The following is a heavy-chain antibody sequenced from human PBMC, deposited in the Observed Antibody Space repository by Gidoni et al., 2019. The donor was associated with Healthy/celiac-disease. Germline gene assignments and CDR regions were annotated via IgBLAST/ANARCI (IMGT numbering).Heavy chain of an antibody. Sequence: QVQLVQSGAAVKKPGASVKVSCKASGSPFTGYYMHWVRQAPGQGLEWMGWINPNSGGTNYAQKFQGWVTMTRDTSISTAYMELSRLRSDDTAVYYCAREGVEMAPFDYWGQGTLVTVSS. V-gene: IGHV1-2*04. D-gene: IGHD2-15*01. J-gene: IGHJ4*02. CDR2: INPNSGGT. CDR1: GSPFTGYY. CDR3: AREGVEMAPFDY.